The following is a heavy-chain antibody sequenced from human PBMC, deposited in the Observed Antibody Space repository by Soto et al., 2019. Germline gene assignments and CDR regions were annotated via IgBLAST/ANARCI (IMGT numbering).Heavy chain of an antibody. V-gene: IGHV4-4*02. Sequence: QVQLQESGPGLVKPSGTLSLTCAVSGGSISSSNWWSWVRQPPGKGVEWIGEIYHSGSTNYIPCLRRRVTLSVDKSKNQVSLKLSSVNDADTAVYYWARLYGSGSPIWGQGTMVTVSS. CDR2: IYHSGST. D-gene: IGHD3-10*01. J-gene: IGHJ3*02. CDR1: GGSISSSNW. CDR3: ARLYGSGSPI.